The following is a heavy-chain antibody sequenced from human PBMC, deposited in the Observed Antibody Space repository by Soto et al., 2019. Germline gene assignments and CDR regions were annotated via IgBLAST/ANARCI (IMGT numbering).Heavy chain of an antibody. CDR2: ISAYNGNT. D-gene: IGHD3-10*01. J-gene: IGHJ6*02. V-gene: IGHV1-18*01. CDR3: ARHGSGSYVYYYYGMDV. Sequence: GASVKVSCKASGYTFTSYGISWVRQAPGQGLEWMGWISAYNGNTNYAQKLQGRVTMTTDTSTSTAYMELRSLRSDDTAVYYCARHGSGSYVYYYYGMDVWGQGTTVTVSS. CDR1: GYTFTSYG.